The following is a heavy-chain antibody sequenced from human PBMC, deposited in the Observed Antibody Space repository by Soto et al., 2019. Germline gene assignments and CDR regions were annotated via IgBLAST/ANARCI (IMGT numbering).Heavy chain of an antibody. CDR2: ISAYNGNT. Sequence: ASVKVSCKASGYTFTSYGISWVRQAPGQGLEWMGWISAYNGNTNYAQKLQGRVSMTTDTSTSTAYMELRSLRSDDTAVYYCARDIVVVPAALYFDYWGQGTLVTACS. CDR1: GYTFTSYG. V-gene: IGHV1-18*01. D-gene: IGHD2-2*01. CDR3: ARDIVVVPAALYFDY. J-gene: IGHJ4*02.